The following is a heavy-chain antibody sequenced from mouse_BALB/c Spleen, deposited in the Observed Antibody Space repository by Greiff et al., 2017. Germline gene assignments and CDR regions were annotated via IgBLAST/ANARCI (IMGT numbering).Heavy chain of an antibody. CDR2: IWSGGST. CDR3: ATPGNSFAY. V-gene: IGHV2-2*02. D-gene: IGHD2-1*01. CDR1: GFSLTSYG. Sequence: QVQLQQSGPGLVQPSQSLSITCTVSGFSLTSYGVHWVRQSPGKGLEWLGVIWSGGSTDYNAAFISRLSISKDNSKSQVFFKMNSLQANDTAIYYCATPGNSFAYWGPGTLVTVSA. J-gene: IGHJ3*01.